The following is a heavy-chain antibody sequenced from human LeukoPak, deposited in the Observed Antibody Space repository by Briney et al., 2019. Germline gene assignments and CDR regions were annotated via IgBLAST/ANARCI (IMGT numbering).Heavy chain of an antibody. D-gene: IGHD6-19*01. CDR2: IIPILGIA. J-gene: IGHJ4*02. CDR1: GGTFSSYA. Sequence: GASVKVSCKASGGTFSSYAISWVRQAPGQGLEWMGRIIPILGIANYAQKFQGRVTITADNSTSTAYMELSSLRSEDTAVYYCARGIGLAVAAPFDYWGQGTLVTVSS. V-gene: IGHV1-69*04. CDR3: ARGIGLAVAAPFDY.